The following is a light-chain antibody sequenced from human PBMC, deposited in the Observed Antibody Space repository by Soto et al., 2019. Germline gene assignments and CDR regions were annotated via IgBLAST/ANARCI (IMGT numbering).Light chain of an antibody. CDR2: AAS. Sequence: AIQVTQSPSSLSASVGDRVTITCRTSQGIRSALGWYQQKPGKVPKLLIYAASSLQSGVPSRFSGSGSGTDFTLTISSLQPEDFATYYCQQANSFPRTFGQGTKVDIK. J-gene: IGKJ1*01. V-gene: IGKV1-13*02. CDR3: QQANSFPRT. CDR1: QGIRSA.